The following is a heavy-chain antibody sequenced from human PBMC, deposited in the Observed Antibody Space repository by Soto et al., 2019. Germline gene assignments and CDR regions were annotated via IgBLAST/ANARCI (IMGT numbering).Heavy chain of an antibody. Sequence: SETLSLTCTVAGDSVSSGTYYWSWIRQPPGKGLEWIGNIHYSGSTNYNPSLKSRVTMSVDTSKNQFSLKLTFVTAADTAMFYCARSSFYYDTSGYAVAWFDPWGQGTPVTV. D-gene: IGHD3-22*01. CDR2: IHYSGST. CDR3: ARSSFYYDTSGYAVAWFDP. J-gene: IGHJ5*02. V-gene: IGHV4-61*01. CDR1: GDSVSSGTYY.